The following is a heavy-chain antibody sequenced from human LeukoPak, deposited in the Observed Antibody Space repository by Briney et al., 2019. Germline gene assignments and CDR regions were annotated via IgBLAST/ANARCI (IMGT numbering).Heavy chain of an antibody. J-gene: IGHJ4*02. CDR1: GFTLSSYA. Sequence: GGSLRLSCAASGFTLSSYAMSWVRQAPGKGLEWVSAISGSGGSTYYTDSVKGRFTISRDNSKNTLYLQMNSLRAEDTALYYCAKDDGYTYGYSDYWGQGTLVTVSS. CDR3: AKDDGYTYGYSDY. CDR2: ISGSGGST. D-gene: IGHD5-18*01. V-gene: IGHV3-23*01.